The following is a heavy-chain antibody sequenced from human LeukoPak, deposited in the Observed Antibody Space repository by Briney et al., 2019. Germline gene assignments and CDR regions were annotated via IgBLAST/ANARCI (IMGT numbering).Heavy chain of an antibody. Sequence: ASVKVSCKVSGYTLSDLSMHWVRQAPGKGLEWMGSFALEDGEKIYAQKFQGRVTMTGDTSTDTAYMELSSLRSEDTAVYYCATAFAGNLVDYWGQGTLVTVSS. D-gene: IGHD1-14*01. J-gene: IGHJ4*02. CDR1: GYTLSDLS. V-gene: IGHV1-24*01. CDR3: ATAFAGNLVDY. CDR2: FALEDGEK.